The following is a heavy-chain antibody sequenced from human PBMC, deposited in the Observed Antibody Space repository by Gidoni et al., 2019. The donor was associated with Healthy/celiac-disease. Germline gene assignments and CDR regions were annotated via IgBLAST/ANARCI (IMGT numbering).Heavy chain of an antibody. Sequence: QVTLTESGPALVKPTQTLTLTCTFSGFSLSTSGMRVSWIRQPPGKALEWLARIDWDDDKFYSTSLKTRLTISKDTSKNQVVLTMTNMDPVDTATYYCARSFDYGGGMDAFDIWGQGTMVTVSS. CDR2: IDWDDDK. V-gene: IGHV2-70*04. CDR1: GFSLSTSGMR. J-gene: IGHJ3*02. D-gene: IGHD4-17*01. CDR3: ARSFDYGGGMDAFDI.